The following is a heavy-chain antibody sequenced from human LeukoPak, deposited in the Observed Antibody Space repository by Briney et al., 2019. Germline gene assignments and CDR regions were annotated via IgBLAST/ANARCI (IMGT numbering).Heavy chain of an antibody. CDR1: GFTFSSYA. CDR2: ISGSGGST. V-gene: IGHV3-23*01. CDR3: AKTPGPYSSSWSNSEYFQH. J-gene: IGHJ1*01. D-gene: IGHD6-13*01. Sequence: PGGSLRLSCTASGFTFSSYAMSWVRQAPGKGLEWVSAISGSGGSTYYADSVKGRFTISRDNSKNTLYLQMNSLRAEDTAVYYCAKTPGPYSSSWSNSEYFQHWGQGTLVTVSS.